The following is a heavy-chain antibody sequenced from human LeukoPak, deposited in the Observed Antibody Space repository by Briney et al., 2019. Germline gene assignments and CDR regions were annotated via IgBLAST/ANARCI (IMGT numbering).Heavy chain of an antibody. CDR2: ISRSSSDI. J-gene: IGHJ3*02. V-gene: IGHV3-21*01. CDR1: GFSFSSYS. CDR3: ARERSGWYGALDI. Sequence: PGGSLRLSCAASGFSFSSYSMNWVRQAPGKGLGWVSYISRSSSDIDYADSVKGRFTISRDDAKISLYLQMNSLRAEDTAVYYCARERSGWYGALDIWGQGTMVTVSS. D-gene: IGHD6-19*01.